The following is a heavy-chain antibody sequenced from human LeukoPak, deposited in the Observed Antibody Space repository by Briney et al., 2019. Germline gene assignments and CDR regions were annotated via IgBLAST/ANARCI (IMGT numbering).Heavy chain of an antibody. D-gene: IGHD6-13*01. CDR3: SSLEVSSSWRY. CDR2: IYYTGST. CDR1: GGSISSSTYY. J-gene: IGHJ4*02. Sequence: SETLSLTCAVSGGSISSSTYYWGWIRQPPGTGLEWIGSIYYTGSTDYTPSLKSRATISADTSKNQFSLKLTSVTAADTAVYYCSSLEVSSSWRYWGQGTLVTVSS. V-gene: IGHV4-39*07.